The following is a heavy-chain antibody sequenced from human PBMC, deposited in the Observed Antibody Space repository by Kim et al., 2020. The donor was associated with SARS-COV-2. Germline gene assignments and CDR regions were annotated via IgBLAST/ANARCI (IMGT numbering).Heavy chain of an antibody. CDR3: AGGGIYYDSSGYYLDY. CDR1: GGSISSYY. J-gene: IGHJ4*02. Sequence: SETLSLTCTVSGGSISSYYWSWIRQPAGKGLEWIGRIYTSGSTNYNPSLKSRVTMSVDTSKNQFSLKLSSVTAADTAVYYCAGGGIYYDSSGYYLDYWGQGTLVTVSS. D-gene: IGHD3-22*01. V-gene: IGHV4-4*07. CDR2: IYTSGST.